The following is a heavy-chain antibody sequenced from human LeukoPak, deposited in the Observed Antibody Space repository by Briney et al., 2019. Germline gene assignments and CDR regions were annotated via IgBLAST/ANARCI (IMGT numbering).Heavy chain of an antibody. CDR3: ASGIAAAGTPFDY. CDR2: IIPILGIA. D-gene: IGHD6-13*01. Sequence: ASVKVSCKASGGTFSSYAISWVRQAPGQGLEWMGRIIPILGIANYAQKFQGRVTITADKSTSTAYVELSSLRSEDTAVYYCASGIAAAGTPFDYWGQGTLVTVSS. CDR1: GGTFSSYA. V-gene: IGHV1-69*04. J-gene: IGHJ4*02.